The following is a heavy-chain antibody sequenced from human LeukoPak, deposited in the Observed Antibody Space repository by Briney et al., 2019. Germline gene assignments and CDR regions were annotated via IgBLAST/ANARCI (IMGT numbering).Heavy chain of an antibody. CDR3: ARGRFGDLFPFGY. CDR2: ISYDGGNE. Sequence: GGSLRLSCAASGFTFSTYAMHWVRQAPGKGLEWVAVISYDGGNEFYADSVKGRFTISRDNSKTTLFLQMNSLRAEDSAVYFCARGRFGDLFPFGYWGQGTLVTVSS. CDR1: GFTFSTYA. D-gene: IGHD3-10*01. J-gene: IGHJ4*02. V-gene: IGHV3-30-3*01.